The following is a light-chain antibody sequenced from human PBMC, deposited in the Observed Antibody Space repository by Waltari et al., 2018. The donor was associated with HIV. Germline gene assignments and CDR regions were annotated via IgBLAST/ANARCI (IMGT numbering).Light chain of an antibody. J-gene: IGLJ3*02. V-gene: IGLV6-57*01. CDR1: SGSIASNY. CDR2: EDD. Sequence: NFILTQPHSVSASPGKTVTISCTRASGSIASNYVKWYQQRPGSSPTTVIYEDDERPSGVPDRFSGSIDSSSNSASLTISGLKTEDEADYYCQSYDNSNHWVFGGGTKLTVL. CDR3: QSYDNSNHWV.